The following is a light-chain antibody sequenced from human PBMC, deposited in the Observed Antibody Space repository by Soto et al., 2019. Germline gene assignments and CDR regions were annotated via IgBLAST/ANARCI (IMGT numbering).Light chain of an antibody. CDR1: ISDVGGYNY. CDR3: SSYTSSSSLYV. J-gene: IGLJ1*01. V-gene: IGLV2-14*01. Sequence: QSLLTLAASVSGSPGQSITISCTGTISDVGGYNYVSWYQQHPGTAPKLMIYEVSNRPSGLSNRFSGSKSGNTASLTISGLQAEDEADYYCSSYTSSSSLYVFGTGTKVTVL. CDR2: EVS.